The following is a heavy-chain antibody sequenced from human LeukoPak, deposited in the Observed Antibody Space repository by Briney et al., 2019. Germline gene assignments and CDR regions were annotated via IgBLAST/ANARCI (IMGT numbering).Heavy chain of an antibody. CDR3: AGLGVMVLVYQSES. CDR2: ISYSGNA. D-gene: IGHD2/OR15-2a*01. Sequence: SETLSLTYTVSGGSVSSSKYLWGWIRQPPGKELEWIGSISYSGNADYNPSLRSRVTLSVDTSKSQFSLKLTSVTAADSAVYYCAGLGVMVLVYQSESWGQGTPVTVSS. V-gene: IGHV4-39*07. CDR1: GGSVSSSKYL. J-gene: IGHJ5*02.